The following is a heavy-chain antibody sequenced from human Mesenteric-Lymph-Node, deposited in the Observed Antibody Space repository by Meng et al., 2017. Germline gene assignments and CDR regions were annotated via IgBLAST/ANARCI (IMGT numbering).Heavy chain of an antibody. J-gene: IGHJ5*02. Sequence: SETLSLTCTVSGGSISSGSYYWGWIRQPAGKGLEWIGEINHSGSTNYNPSLKSRVTISVDTSKNQFSLKLSSVTAADTAMYYCARDRSGGYHWFDPWGPGTLVTVSS. CDR3: ARDRSGGYHWFDP. D-gene: IGHD6-19*01. CDR1: GGSISSGSYY. V-gene: IGHV4-61*10. CDR2: INHSGST.